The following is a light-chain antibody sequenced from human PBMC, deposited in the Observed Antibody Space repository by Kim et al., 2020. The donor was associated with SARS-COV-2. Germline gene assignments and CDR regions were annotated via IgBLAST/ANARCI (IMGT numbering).Light chain of an antibody. J-gene: IGLJ3*02. CDR2: DVS. CDR1: SSDVGGYNY. CDR3: SSYTSSSTV. V-gene: IGLV2-14*04. Sequence: PGQSITISSTGTSSDVGGYNYVSWYQQHPGKAPKLMIYDVSKRPSGVSNRFSGSKSGNTASLTISGLQAEDEADYYCSSYTSSSTVFGGGTQLTVL.